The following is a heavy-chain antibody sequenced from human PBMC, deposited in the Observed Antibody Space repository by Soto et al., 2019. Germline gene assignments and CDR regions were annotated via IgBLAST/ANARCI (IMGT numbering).Heavy chain of an antibody. CDR3: ARVKRRGYSYGQRGGMDV. CDR1: GYTFTSYY. D-gene: IGHD5-18*01. CDR2: INPSGGST. J-gene: IGHJ6*02. V-gene: IGHV1-46*01. Sequence: ASVKVSCKASGYTFTSYYMHWVRQAPGQGLEWMGIINPSGGSTSYAQKFQGRVTMTRDTSTSTVYMELSSLRSEGTAVYYCARVKRRGYSYGQRGGMDVWGQGTTVTVSS.